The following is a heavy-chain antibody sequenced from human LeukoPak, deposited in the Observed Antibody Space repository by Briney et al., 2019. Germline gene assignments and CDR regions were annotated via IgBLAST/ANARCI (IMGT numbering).Heavy chain of an antibody. Sequence: PSETLSLTCTVSGYSISSGYYWGWIRQPPGKGLEWIGSIYHSGSTYYNPSLKSRVTISVDTSKNQFSLKLSSVTAADTAVYYCARDGEGIVVVPERFDYWGQGTLVTVSS. CDR2: IYHSGST. D-gene: IGHD2-2*01. CDR3: ARDGEGIVVVPERFDY. CDR1: GYSISSGYY. J-gene: IGHJ4*02. V-gene: IGHV4-38-2*02.